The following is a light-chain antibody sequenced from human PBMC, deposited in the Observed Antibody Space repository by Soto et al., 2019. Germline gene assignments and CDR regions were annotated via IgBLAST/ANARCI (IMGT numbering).Light chain of an antibody. CDR2: GAS. CDR3: QQYDKSWT. V-gene: IGKV3-20*01. J-gene: IGKJ1*01. Sequence: EIVLPQSPGTLSLSPWERATLSCRASQSVSSSYLAWYQQKPGQAPRLLICGASSRATGIPDRFGGSGSGTHFILTISRLEPEDFAVYYCQQYDKSWTFGQGTKVDIK. CDR1: QSVSSSY.